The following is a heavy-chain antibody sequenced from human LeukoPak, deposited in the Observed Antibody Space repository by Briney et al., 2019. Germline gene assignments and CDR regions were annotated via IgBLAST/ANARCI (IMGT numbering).Heavy chain of an antibody. CDR3: ARDPIAVASHFDY. V-gene: IGHV3-9*01. CDR1: GFTFDDYG. Sequence: GRSLRLSCAASGFTFDDYGMHWVRQVPGKGLEWISSISWNSATIYYADSVKGRFTISRDNAKNSLYLQMNSLRAEDTAVYYCARDPIAVASHFDYWGQGTLVTVSS. CDR2: ISWNSATI. D-gene: IGHD6-19*01. J-gene: IGHJ4*02.